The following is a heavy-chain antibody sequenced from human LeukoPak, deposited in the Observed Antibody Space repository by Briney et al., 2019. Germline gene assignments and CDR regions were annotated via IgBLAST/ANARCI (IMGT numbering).Heavy chain of an antibody. J-gene: IGHJ1*01. Sequence: GGSLRLSCAASGFTFSSYAMSWVRQAPGKGLEWVSSISSSSSYIYYADSMKGRFTVSRDNAKNSLYLQMNNLRAEDTAVYYCAKDHRLYGGNYQYFQHWGQGTLVTVSS. D-gene: IGHD4-23*01. CDR2: ISSSSSYI. CDR1: GFTFSSYA. V-gene: IGHV3-21*01. CDR3: AKDHRLYGGNYQYFQH.